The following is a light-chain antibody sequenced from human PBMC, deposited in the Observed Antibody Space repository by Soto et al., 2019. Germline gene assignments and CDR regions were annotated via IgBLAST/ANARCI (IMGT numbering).Light chain of an antibody. Sequence: QSALTQPASVSGSPGQSITISCTGSSSDVGGNKYVSWYQQYPGKAPKLMICDVSNRPSGVSNRFSGSKSGNTASLTISGLKAEDEADYYCSAFTGTTYVFGTGTKLTVL. CDR2: DVS. CDR3: SAFTGTTYV. J-gene: IGLJ1*01. CDR1: SSDVGGNKY. V-gene: IGLV2-14*01.